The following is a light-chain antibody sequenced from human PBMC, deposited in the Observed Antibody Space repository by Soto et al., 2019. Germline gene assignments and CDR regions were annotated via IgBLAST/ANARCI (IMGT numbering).Light chain of an antibody. Sequence: EIVMTQSPATLSVSPGERATLSCRASQSVSSNLAWYQQKPGQAPRLIIYCASTRATGIPARFSGSGSGTEFTLTISSLQSEDFAVYYCQQYNNWPRTFGQGTKVETK. V-gene: IGKV3-15*01. CDR1: QSVSSN. J-gene: IGKJ1*01. CDR3: QQYNNWPRT. CDR2: CAS.